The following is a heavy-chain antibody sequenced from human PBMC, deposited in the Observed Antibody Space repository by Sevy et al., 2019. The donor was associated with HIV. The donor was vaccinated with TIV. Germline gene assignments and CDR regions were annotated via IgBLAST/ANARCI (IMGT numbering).Heavy chain of an antibody. CDR2: ISYDGSNK. CDR3: ARARIVVVPASILGYYYYGMDV. Sequence: GGSLRLSCAASGFTFSSYAMHWVRQAPGKGLEWVAVISYDGSNKYYADSVKGRFTISSDNSKNTLYLQMNSLRAEDTAVYYCARARIVVVPASILGYYYYGMDVWGQGTTVTVSS. D-gene: IGHD2-2*02. V-gene: IGHV3-30*04. CDR1: GFTFSSYA. J-gene: IGHJ6*02.